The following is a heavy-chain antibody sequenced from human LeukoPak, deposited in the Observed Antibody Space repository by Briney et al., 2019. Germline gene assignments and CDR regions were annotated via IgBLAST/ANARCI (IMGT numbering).Heavy chain of an antibody. CDR3: VRETEEIQSSSWGLYDSYYYMDV. Sequence: SQTLSLACTVSGGSIDSGTYYWTWMRQPAGKGLEWVGRIRTSGYTDYHPSLQSRVTISLDASRNQFSLKLNSVTAADTAVYFCVRETEEIQSSSWGLYDSYYYMDVWGKGTAVTVSS. V-gene: IGHV4-61*02. CDR2: IRTSGYT. J-gene: IGHJ6*03. D-gene: IGHD6-13*01. CDR1: GGSIDSGTYY.